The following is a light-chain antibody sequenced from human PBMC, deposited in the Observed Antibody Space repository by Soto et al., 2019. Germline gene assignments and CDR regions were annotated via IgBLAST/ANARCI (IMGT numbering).Light chain of an antibody. V-gene: IGKV1-5*01. CDR2: HAS. Sequence: MRRAHYCISPSAGDHDTITCRASQSISNWVAWYQQKPGTAPKVLIYHASNLQSGVPSRFSGSGSGTEFTLTISSLQPDDFATYYCQQYNSYSVGQGTKVAIK. J-gene: IGKJ1*01. CDR3: QQYNSYS. CDR1: QSISNW.